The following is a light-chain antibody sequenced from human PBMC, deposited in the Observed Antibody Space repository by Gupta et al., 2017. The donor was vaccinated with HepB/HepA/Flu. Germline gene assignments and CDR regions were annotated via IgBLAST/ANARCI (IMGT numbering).Light chain of an antibody. J-gene: IGLJ2*01. Sequence: SVLPPPPSASPAPGHRVTISCTGSSINIGSHFVCCYQHPPGTAAHLLIYCNNERPPGGPARFSASKTGATAALPISGLLSGEEADYYCAAWYDSRSGYVVFGGGTKVTVL. CDR3: AAWYDSRSGYVV. CDR1: SINIGSHF. CDR2: CNN. V-gene: IGLV1-47*01.